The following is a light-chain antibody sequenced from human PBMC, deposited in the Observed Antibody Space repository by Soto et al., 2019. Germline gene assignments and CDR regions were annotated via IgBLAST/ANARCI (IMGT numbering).Light chain of an antibody. CDR1: SSDVGGYNY. V-gene: IGLV2-14*01. CDR2: DVS. CDR3: TSYTSTSTYV. Sequence: QSVLTQPASVSGSPGQSITISCTGTSSDVGGYNYVSWYQQHPGTAPKLMIYDVSNRPSGVSNSFSGSKSGNTASLTISGLQAEDEADYYCTSYTSTSTYVFGTGTKLTVL. J-gene: IGLJ1*01.